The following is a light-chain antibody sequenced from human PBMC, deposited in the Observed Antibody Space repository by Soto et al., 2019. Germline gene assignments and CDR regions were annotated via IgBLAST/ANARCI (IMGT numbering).Light chain of an antibody. CDR2: GAS. Sequence: PGASVTLSCRTASKNIASHLAWYQQKPGQAPSLLIYGASTRATGIPARFSGSGSGTDFTLTISSLQPEDFAVYYCQQGCNWITFGQGTRLEIK. J-gene: IGKJ5*01. CDR1: KNIASH. V-gene: IGKV3-11*01. CDR3: QQGCNWIT.